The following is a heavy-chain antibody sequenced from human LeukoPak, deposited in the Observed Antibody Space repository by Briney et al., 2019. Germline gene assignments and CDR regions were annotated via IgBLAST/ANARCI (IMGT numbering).Heavy chain of an antibody. V-gene: IGHV3-7*04. CDR2: IKEDGSEN. CDR1: GFMFSSYW. CDR3: ARGITIFGVVIGY. D-gene: IGHD3-3*01. Sequence: GGSLRLSCVASGFMFSSYWMSWVRQAPGKGLEWVANIKEDGSENYYVDSVKGRFTISRDNAENSLYLQMNSLRVEDTAVYYCARGITIFGVVIGYWGQGTLVTVSS. J-gene: IGHJ4*02.